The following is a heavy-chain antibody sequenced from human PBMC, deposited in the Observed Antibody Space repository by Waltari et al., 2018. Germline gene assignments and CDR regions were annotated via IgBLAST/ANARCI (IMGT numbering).Heavy chain of an antibody. V-gene: IGHV1-69*05. CDR2: IISICGTA. CDR1: GGTFSSYA. Sequence: QVQLVQSGAEVKKPGSSVKVSCKASGGTFSSYAISWVRQAPGQGLEWMGGIISICGTANYAQKFPGRVTITTDESTSTAYMELSSLRSEDTAVYYCARAGIAAPPEDYYGMDVWGQGTTVTVSS. D-gene: IGHD6-6*01. J-gene: IGHJ6*02. CDR3: ARAGIAAPPEDYYGMDV.